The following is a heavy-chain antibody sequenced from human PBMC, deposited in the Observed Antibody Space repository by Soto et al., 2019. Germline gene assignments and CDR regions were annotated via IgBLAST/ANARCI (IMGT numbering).Heavy chain of an antibody. Sequence: QVQLMQSGAEVKKPGASVKVSCKASGDTFTDYYIHWVRQAPGQGLEWMGTVNPSGGHTTYAQHFLGRVTMPREKSTSTLYMDLTSLTSADTAIYYCARGGHVVVLTAALDYWGQGTLVTVSS. D-gene: IGHD2-21*02. V-gene: IGHV1-46*01. CDR3: ARGGHVVVLTAALDY. J-gene: IGHJ4*02. CDR2: VNPSGGHT. CDR1: GDTFTDYY.